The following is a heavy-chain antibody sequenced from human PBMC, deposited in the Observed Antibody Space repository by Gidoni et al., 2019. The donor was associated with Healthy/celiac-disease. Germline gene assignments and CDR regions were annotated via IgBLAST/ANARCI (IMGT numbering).Heavy chain of an antibody. CDR3: AKAGWFAPPKAFDY. Sequence: EGQLVESGGGLVQPGGSLRLYCAAAGFTLSSYAMSWVRLAPGKGLEWVSAIRGSGGSTYYADSVKGRFTISRDNSKNTLYLQMNSLRAEDTAVYYCAKAGWFAPPKAFDYWGQGTLVTVS. CDR2: IRGSGGST. CDR1: GFTLSSYA. D-gene: IGHD3-10*01. J-gene: IGHJ4*02. V-gene: IGHV3-23*04.